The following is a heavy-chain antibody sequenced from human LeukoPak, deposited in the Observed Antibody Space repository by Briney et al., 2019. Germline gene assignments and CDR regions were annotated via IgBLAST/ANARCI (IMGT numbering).Heavy chain of an antibody. Sequence: SETLSLTCTVSGGSISSYYWSWIRQPPGKGLKWIGYIYYSGSTNYNPSLKSRVTISVDASKNQFSLKLSSVTAADTAVYYCARVGGIAAFDYWGQGTLVTVSS. D-gene: IGHD6-13*01. J-gene: IGHJ4*02. V-gene: IGHV4-59*01. CDR1: GGSISSYY. CDR2: IYYSGST. CDR3: ARVGGIAAFDY.